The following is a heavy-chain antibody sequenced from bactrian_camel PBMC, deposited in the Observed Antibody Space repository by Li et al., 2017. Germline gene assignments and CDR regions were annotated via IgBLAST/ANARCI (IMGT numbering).Heavy chain of an antibody. CDR2: LRTDGAI. D-gene: IGHD3*01. V-gene: IGHV3S53*01. J-gene: IGHJ4*01. CDR1: GSGFSEHS. Sequence: HVQLVESGGGSVQSGGSLKLSCTASGSGFSEHSMAWFRQAPGKEREGVAALRTDGAIRYADYVKGRFNIFRDNAKNTLYLQMNSLKPEDTAMYYCATYQYCSASWGADEYVDYTGFGTQVTVS.